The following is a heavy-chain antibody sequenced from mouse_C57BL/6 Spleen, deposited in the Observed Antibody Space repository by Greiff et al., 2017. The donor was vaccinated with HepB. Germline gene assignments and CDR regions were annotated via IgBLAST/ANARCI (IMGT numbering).Heavy chain of an antibody. CDR3: ARQDSKRFAY. D-gene: IGHD2-5*01. CDR1: GFTFSSYT. CDR2: ISGGGGNT. V-gene: IGHV5-9*01. J-gene: IGHJ3*01. Sequence: DVMLVESGGGLVKPGGSLKLSCAASGFTFSSYTMSWVRQTPEKRLEWVATISGGGGNTYYPDSVKGRFTISRDNVKNTLYLQMSSLRSEDTALYYCARQDSKRFAYWGQGTLVTVSA.